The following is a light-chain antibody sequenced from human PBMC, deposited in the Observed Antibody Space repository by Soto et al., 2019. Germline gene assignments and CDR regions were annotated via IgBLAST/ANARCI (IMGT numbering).Light chain of an antibody. V-gene: IGKV1-9*01. J-gene: IGKJ4*01. CDR2: AAS. Sequence: IQVTQSPSSLSASLGDRVTITCRARQGINSFLAWYQQKPGKAPKLLLYAASTLQSGVPSRFSGTGSGTDFTLPICSLQPEDSATYSCQQLERFPSTVGGGTKVDSK. CDR1: QGINSF. CDR3: QQLERFPST.